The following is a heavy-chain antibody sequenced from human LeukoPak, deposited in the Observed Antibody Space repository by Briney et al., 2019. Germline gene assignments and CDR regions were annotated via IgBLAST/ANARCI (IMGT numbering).Heavy chain of an antibody. D-gene: IGHD5-18*01. Sequence: GGSLRLSCAASGFNFSSYSMNWVRQAPGKRLEWVSYISSSSSYIYYADSVKGRFTISRENAKNSLYLHTNSLRAEDTAVYYCAREGGYSYGSRTIDYWGQGTLVTVSS. CDR3: AREGGYSYGSRTIDY. CDR1: GFNFSSYS. V-gene: IGHV3-21*01. CDR2: ISSSSSYI. J-gene: IGHJ4*02.